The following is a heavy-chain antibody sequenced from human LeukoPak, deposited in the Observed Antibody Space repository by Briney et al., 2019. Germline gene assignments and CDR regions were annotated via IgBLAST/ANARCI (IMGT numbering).Heavy chain of an antibody. CDR3: ARVRLGYCSSTSCSTTDY. D-gene: IGHD2-2*01. CDR2: INHSGST. CDR1: GGSFSGYY. V-gene: IGHV4-34*01. Sequence: SETLSLTCAVYGGSFSGYYWSWIRQPPGKGLEWIGEINHSGSTNYNPSLKSRVTISVDTSKNQFSLKLSSVTAADTAVYYCARVRLGYCSSTSCSTTDYWGQGTLVTVSS. J-gene: IGHJ4*02.